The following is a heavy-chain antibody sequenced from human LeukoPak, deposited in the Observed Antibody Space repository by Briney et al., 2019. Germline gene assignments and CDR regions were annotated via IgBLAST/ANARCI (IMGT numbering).Heavy chain of an antibody. V-gene: IGHV3-48*03. CDR1: GFTFSNYE. Sequence: GGSLRLSCAASGFTFSNYEMIWVRQAPGKGLEWLSYVSVSGGATEYADSVKGRFTTSRDDGKNTLYLQMNTLRAEDTAIYYCARKTDRPGAVGRDRYFDLWGRGTLVTVSS. CDR2: VSVSGGAT. CDR3: ARKTDRPGAVGRDRYFDL. J-gene: IGHJ2*01. D-gene: IGHD6-13*01.